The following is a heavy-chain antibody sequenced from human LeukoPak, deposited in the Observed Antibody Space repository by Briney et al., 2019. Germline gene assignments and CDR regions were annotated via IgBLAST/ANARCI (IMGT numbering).Heavy chain of an antibody. J-gene: IGHJ4*02. CDR3: AKDPPTSGYTDY. CDR1: GXTVSNFG. CDR2: ISGGGGTT. Sequence: QPGGSLRLYCAASGXTVSNFGVHWVRQAPGKGLESVSAISGGGGTTDYADSVKGRFTISRDDSKNTLYLLMNSLRAEDTAVYYCAKDPPTSGYTDYWGQGTLVTVSS. D-gene: IGHD3-22*01. V-gene: IGHV3-23*01.